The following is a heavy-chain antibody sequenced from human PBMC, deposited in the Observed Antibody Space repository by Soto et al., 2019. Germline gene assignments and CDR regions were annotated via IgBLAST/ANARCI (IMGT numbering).Heavy chain of an antibody. CDR2: ISAYNGNT. CDR1: GYTFTSYG. J-gene: IGHJ3*02. CDR3: ARDTHGSGSYLDFYDAFDI. Sequence: QVQLVQSGAEVKKPGASVKVSCKASGYTFTSYGISWVRQAPGQGLEWMGWISAYNGNTKYAQRLQGRVTMTTDTSTSTAYMELRSLRSDDTAVYYCARDTHGSGSYLDFYDAFDIWCQGTMVTVSS. V-gene: IGHV1-18*01. D-gene: IGHD3-10*01.